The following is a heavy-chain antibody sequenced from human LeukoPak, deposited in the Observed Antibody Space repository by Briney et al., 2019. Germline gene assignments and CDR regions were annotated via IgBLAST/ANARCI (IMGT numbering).Heavy chain of an antibody. CDR3: ARVSYRSWRYYFDY. CDR2: IYYSGST. J-gene: IGHJ4*02. CDR1: GGSISSYY. V-gene: IGHV4-59*01. D-gene: IGHD6-13*01. Sequence: PSETLSLTCTVSGGSISSYYWSWIRQPPGKGLEWIGYIYYSGSTNYNPSLKSRVTISVDTSKNQFSLKLSSVTAEDTAVYYCARVSYRSWRYYFDYWGQGTLVTVSS.